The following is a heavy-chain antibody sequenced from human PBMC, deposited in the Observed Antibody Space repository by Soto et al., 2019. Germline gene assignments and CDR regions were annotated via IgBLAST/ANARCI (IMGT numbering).Heavy chain of an antibody. CDR2: ISYDGSNK. D-gene: IGHD4-17*01. Sequence: QVQLVESGGGVVQPGRSLRLSCAASGFTFSSYAMHWVRQAPGKGLEWVAVISYDGSNKYYADSVQGRFTISRDNSKNTLYLQMNSLRAEDTAVYYCARSRPTYYYYGMDVWGQGTTVTVSS. CDR1: GFTFSSYA. V-gene: IGHV3-30-3*01. J-gene: IGHJ6*02. CDR3: ARSRPTYYYYGMDV.